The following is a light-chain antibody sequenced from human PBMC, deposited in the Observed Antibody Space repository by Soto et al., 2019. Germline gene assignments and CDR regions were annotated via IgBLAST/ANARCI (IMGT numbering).Light chain of an antibody. CDR3: RLYAGSVV. J-gene: IGLJ2*01. Sequence: QSALTQPASVSGSPGQSITISCTGTSSDVGSYNLVSWYQQHPGKAPKLMIYEGSKRPSGVSNRFSGSKSGNTASLTSSGLQAEDVADYFCRLYAGSVVLGGGTKLTVL. V-gene: IGLV2-23*01. CDR2: EGS. CDR1: SSDVGSYNL.